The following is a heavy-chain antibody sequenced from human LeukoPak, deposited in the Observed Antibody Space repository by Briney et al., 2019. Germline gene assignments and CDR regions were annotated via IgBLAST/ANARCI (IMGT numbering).Heavy chain of an antibody. CDR2: ISGSGGST. J-gene: IGHJ4*02. CDR3: AKELWFGELLSRYFDY. CDR1: GFTFSSYW. Sequence: GGSLRLSCAASGFTFSSYWMSWVRQAPGKGLEWVSAISGSGGSTYYADSVKGRFTISRDNSKNTLYLQVNSLRAEDTAVYYCAKELWFGELLSRYFDYWGQGTLVTVSS. V-gene: IGHV3-23*01. D-gene: IGHD3-10*01.